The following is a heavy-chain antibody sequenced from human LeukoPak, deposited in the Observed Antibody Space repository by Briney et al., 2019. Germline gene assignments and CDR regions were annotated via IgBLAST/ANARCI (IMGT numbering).Heavy chain of an antibody. CDR1: GGSIGTYY. CDR3: ARLGQYYDMYVDY. V-gene: IGHV4-59*08. J-gene: IGHJ4*02. Sequence: KASETLSLTCTVSGGSIGTYYWSWIRQPPGKGLEWIGYIYYSGSTNYNPSLKSRVTISVDTSKNQFSLKLSSVTAADTAVYYCARLGQYYDMYVDYWGQGTLVTVSS. CDR2: IYYSGST. D-gene: IGHD3-9*01.